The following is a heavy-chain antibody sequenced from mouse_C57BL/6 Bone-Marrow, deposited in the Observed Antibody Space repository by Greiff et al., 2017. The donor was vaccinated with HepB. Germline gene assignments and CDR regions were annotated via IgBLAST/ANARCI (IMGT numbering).Heavy chain of an antibody. J-gene: IGHJ3*01. CDR1: GFTFSNYW. CDR2: IRLKSDNYAT. V-gene: IGHV6-3*01. CDR3: TDDGYYWFAY. Sequence: EVKLVESGGGLVQPGGSMKLSCVASGFTFSNYWMNWVRQSPEKGLEWVAQIRLKSDNYATHYAESVKGRFTISRDDSKSSVYLQMNNLRAEDTGIYYCTDDGYYWFAYWGQGTLVTVSA. D-gene: IGHD2-3*01.